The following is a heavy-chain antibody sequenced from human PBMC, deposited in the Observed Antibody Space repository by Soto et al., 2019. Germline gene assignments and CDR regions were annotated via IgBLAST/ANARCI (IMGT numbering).Heavy chain of an antibody. CDR2: INPYSGTT. CDR1: GYAFTGQY. D-gene: IGHD5-18*01. Sequence: ASVKVSCKTSGYAFTGQYVHWVRLAPGQGLEWLGCINPYSGTTNYGENFEGRVTVTRDTSLSTVYMELDRLRSDDTAVYFCARKGYSYGNDYWGQGTLVTVSS. V-gene: IGHV1-2*02. CDR3: ARKGYSYGNDY. J-gene: IGHJ4*02.